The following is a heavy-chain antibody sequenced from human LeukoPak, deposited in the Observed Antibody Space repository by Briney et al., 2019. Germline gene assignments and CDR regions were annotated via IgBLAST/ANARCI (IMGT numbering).Heavy chain of an antibody. CDR3: VRASDSSGYYYVGPDY. CDR2: IYYSGST. Sequence: SETLSLTCTVSGGSISSGGYYWSWIRQHPGKGLEWIGYIYYSGSTYYNPSLKIRVTISVDTSKNQFSLKLSSVTAADTAVYYCVRASDSSGYYYVGPDYWGQGTLVTVSS. J-gene: IGHJ4*02. V-gene: IGHV4-31*03. D-gene: IGHD3-22*01. CDR1: GGSISSGGYY.